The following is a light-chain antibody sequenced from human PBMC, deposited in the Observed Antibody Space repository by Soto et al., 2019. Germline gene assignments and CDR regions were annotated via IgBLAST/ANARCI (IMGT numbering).Light chain of an antibody. CDR3: HQYGSSPPYT. J-gene: IGKJ2*01. CDR2: GAS. Sequence: EIVLTQSPGTLSLSPGERATLSCRASQSVSSSYLAWYQQKPGQAPRLLIYGASSRATGIPDRFSGSGSGTDFTLTISRLEHEDFAVYYCHQYGSSPPYTFGQGTKLELK. V-gene: IGKV3-20*01. CDR1: QSVSSSY.